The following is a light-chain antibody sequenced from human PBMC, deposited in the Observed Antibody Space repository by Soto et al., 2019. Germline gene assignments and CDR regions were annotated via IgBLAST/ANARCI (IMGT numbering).Light chain of an antibody. J-gene: IGKJ5*01. V-gene: IGKV1-39*01. CDR1: QSISSY. CDR3: QQCSVTPIT. CDR2: AAS. Sequence: DIQMTQSPSTVSASVGDRVTISCRTSQSISSYVSWYQQTPGKAPKLLISAASSLQSGVPSRFSGSGSGTDFTLTISRLQPEDSATYFCQQCSVTPITFGQGTRLEIK.